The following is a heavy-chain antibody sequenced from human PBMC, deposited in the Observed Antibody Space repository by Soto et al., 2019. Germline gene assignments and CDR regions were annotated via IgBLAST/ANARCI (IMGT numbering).Heavy chain of an antibody. CDR3: ARDRWGPERARITMVRGVMTYYYYGMDV. CDR1: GGSISSYY. CDR2: IYTSGST. Sequence: QVQLQESGPGLVKPSETLSLTCTVSGGSISSYYWSWIRQPAGKGLEWIGRIYTSGSTNYNPSLKSRVTMSVDTSKNQFSLKLSSVTAADTAVYYCARDRWGPERARITMVRGVMTYYYYGMDVWGQGTTVTVSS. J-gene: IGHJ6*02. D-gene: IGHD3-10*01. V-gene: IGHV4-4*07.